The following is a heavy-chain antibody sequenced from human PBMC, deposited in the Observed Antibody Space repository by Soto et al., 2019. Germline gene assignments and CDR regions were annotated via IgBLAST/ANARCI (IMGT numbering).Heavy chain of an antibody. J-gene: IGHJ4*02. CDR2: IYHTGST. D-gene: IGHD2-15*01. V-gene: IGHV4-4*02. CDR1: GTSISSTFW. Sequence: SETLSLTCTVSGTSISSTFWWTWVRQPPGKGLEWIGEIYHTGSTKYNPSLKSRVTISVDKANNQFSLELRTVTVADTAVYYCATLPPRIVVVKTELPTWGQGTLVTVSS. CDR3: ATLPPRIVVVKTELPT.